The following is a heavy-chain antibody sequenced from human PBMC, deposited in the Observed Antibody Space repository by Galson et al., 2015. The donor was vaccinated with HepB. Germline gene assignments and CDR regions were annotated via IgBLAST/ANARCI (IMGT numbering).Heavy chain of an antibody. D-gene: IGHD3-3*01. J-gene: IGHJ6*03. CDR1: GFTFSDYY. CDR2: ISSSSYT. V-gene: IGHV3-11*06. CDR3: ARDLTIFGVVTYYMDV. Sequence: SLRLSCAASGFTFSDYYMSWIRQAPGKGPEWVSYISSSSYTNYADSVKGRFTISRDNAKNSLYLQMNSLRAEDTAVYYCARDLTIFGVVTYYMDVWGKGTTVTVSS.